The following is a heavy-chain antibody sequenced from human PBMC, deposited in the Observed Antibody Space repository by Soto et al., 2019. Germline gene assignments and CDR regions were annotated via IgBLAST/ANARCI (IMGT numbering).Heavy chain of an antibody. J-gene: IGHJ4*02. CDR3: VLSGWSYYSNFDY. V-gene: IGHV3-7*01. CDR1: GFTFSSYW. Sequence: GGSLRLSCAASGFTFSSYWMSWVRQAPGKGLDWVASRKQDGSEKYYVDSVKGRCTISRDNAKNSLYLQMNSLRAEDTAVYYCVLSGWSYYSNFDYWGQGTLVTVSS. CDR2: RKQDGSEK. D-gene: IGHD3-10*01.